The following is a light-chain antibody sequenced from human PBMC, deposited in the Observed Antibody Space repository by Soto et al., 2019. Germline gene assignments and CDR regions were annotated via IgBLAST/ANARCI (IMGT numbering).Light chain of an antibody. Sequence: EVLGTWFQGTVPLSPGETATLSCRPSQTVSSNLALYQQKAGQAPRLLIYGASSRAAGIPARVSGGGSETEFTPISSSLPAEAFLLYCCQDHNLWPTFGGGTKVDIK. CDR1: QTVSSN. V-gene: IGKV3-15*01. J-gene: IGKJ4*01. CDR3: QDHNLWPT. CDR2: GAS.